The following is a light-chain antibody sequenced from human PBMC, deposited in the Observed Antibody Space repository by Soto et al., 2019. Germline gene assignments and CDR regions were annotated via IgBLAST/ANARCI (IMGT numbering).Light chain of an antibody. J-gene: IGLJ2*01. CDR1: RSDVGGYNY. CDR3: FSYSTSRARI. V-gene: IGLV2-14*01. Sequence: QSALTQPASVSGSPGQSITISCTGTRSDVGGYNYVSWYKQNPGKAPKLGIYDVSHRPSGVSNRFFGSKSGNTASLTISGLQAEDEADYYCFSYSTSRARIFGGGTKVTVL. CDR2: DVS.